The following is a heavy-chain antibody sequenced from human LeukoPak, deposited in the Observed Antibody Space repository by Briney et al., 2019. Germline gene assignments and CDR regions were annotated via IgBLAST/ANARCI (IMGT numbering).Heavy chain of an antibody. CDR3: SSESGWTDNWLDS. Sequence: SVKLSCNASGYTFTTHDINWVRHAPGQGLEWLGWINPNSGITGYSHKFQGRVNMTRATSRSTIYLQLDSLRHDDTAVDFCSSESGWTDNWLDSWGQGTMVTVSS. V-gene: IGHV1-8*01. CDR2: INPNSGIT. D-gene: IGHD6-19*01. J-gene: IGHJ5*01. CDR1: GYTFTTHD.